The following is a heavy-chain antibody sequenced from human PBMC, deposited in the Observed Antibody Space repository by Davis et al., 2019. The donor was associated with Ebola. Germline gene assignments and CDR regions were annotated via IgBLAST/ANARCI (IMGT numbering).Heavy chain of an antibody. CDR3: ARGSHMGSFSELTN. J-gene: IGHJ4*02. V-gene: IGHV3-23*01. Sequence: GESLKISCAASGFTFSSYGMSWVRQAPGKGLEWVSAISGAGGSTYYADSVKGQFTVSRDDSNSIFYMQLNSLRAEDSAIYYCARGSHMGSFSELTNWGQGTLVTVSS. CDR1: GFTFSSYG. D-gene: IGHD3-10*01. CDR2: ISGAGGST.